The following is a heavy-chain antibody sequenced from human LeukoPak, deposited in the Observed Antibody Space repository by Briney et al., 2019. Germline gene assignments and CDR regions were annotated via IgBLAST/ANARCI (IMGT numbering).Heavy chain of an antibody. CDR2: IYSSGYT. CDR3: ARSAFEVLDAFDI. D-gene: IGHD2/OR15-2a*01. Sequence: SETLSLTCTVSGGSISTFYWNWIRQPAGKGLEWIGRIYSSGYTNYNPSLKSRVTMSVDTSKNQFSLRLSSVTAADTAVYYCARSAFEVLDAFDIWGQGTMVTVSS. J-gene: IGHJ3*02. CDR1: GGSISTFY. V-gene: IGHV4-4*07.